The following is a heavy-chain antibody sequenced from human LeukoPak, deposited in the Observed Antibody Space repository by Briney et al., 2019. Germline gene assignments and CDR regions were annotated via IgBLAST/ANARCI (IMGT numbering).Heavy chain of an antibody. V-gene: IGHV3-33*01. CDR2: IWYDGSNK. J-gene: IGHJ4*02. Sequence: AGRSLRLSCAVSGYTFSSHGMHWVRQAPGKGLEWVAVIWYDGSNKYYADSVKGRFTISRDNSKNTLYLQMNSLRAEDTAVYYCARSILEYSSSSADYWGQGTLVTVSS. CDR3: ARSILEYSSSSADY. CDR1: GYTFSSHG. D-gene: IGHD6-6*01.